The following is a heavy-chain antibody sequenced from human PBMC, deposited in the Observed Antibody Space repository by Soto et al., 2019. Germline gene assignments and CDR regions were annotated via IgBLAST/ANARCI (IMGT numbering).Heavy chain of an antibody. CDR2: ISAYNGKT. Sequence: QVQLVQSGAEVKKPGASVKVSCKASGYTFASYAISWMRQAPGQGLEGMGWISAYNGKTNYAQKLQGRVTMTTDTPTSTAYVELKCLGSDDTAVYYCARDPPPPDYRGQGTLVTVSS. J-gene: IGHJ4*02. V-gene: IGHV1-18*01. CDR3: ARDPPPPDY. CDR1: GYTFASYA.